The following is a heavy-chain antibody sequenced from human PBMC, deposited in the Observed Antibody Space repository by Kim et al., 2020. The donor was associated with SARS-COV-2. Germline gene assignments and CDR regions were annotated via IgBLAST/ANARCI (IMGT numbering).Heavy chain of an antibody. CDR3: ARLKEGSWFGLVVYYYY. Sequence: SETLSLTCTVSGGSISSYYWSWIRQPPGKGLEWIGYFYYIGSTNYNPSLNSRVTISVDTSKNQFSLKLSSVTAADTALYYCARLKEGSWFGLVVYYYY. CDR2: FYYIGST. V-gene: IGHV4-59*08. D-gene: IGHD6-13*01. CDR1: GGSISSYY. J-gene: IGHJ6*03.